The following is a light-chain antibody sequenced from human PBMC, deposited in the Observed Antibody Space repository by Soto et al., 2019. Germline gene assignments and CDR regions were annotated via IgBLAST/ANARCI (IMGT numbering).Light chain of an antibody. J-gene: IGKJ1*01. CDR3: QQYETRPLT. CDR2: GAS. CDR1: QNVKRN. V-gene: IGKV3-15*01. Sequence: DILMTQSPVTLSVSPGERATLSCRASQNVKRNLAWYQQKPGQSPRLLIYGASTRDTGIPARISGSGSGPELSLTLSYLQAEDFAVYYCQQYETRPLTFGQGTKVEIK.